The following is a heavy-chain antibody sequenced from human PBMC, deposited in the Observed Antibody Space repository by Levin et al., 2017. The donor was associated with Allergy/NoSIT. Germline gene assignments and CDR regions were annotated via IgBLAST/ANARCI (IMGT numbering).Heavy chain of an antibody. V-gene: IGHV5-51*01. CDR3: ARIDGWFDP. CDR1: GYNFLSYW. D-gene: IGHD5-24*01. Sequence: GGSLRLSCKASGYNFLSYWIGWVRQKPGKGLEWMGAIYPGDSDTRYSPSFQGQVTIPADKSINTAYLQWSRLKASDTAMYFCARIDGWFDPWGQGTLVTVSS. J-gene: IGHJ5*02. CDR2: IYPGDSDT.